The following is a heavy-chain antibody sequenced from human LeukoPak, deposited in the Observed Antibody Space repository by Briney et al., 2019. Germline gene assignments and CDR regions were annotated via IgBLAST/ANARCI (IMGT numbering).Heavy chain of an antibody. CDR1: GFTFSSYG. V-gene: IGHV3-23*01. J-gene: IGHJ4*02. D-gene: IGHD5-12*01. Sequence: PGGSLRLSCAASGFTFSSYGMSWVRQAPGKGLEWVSSITDDGGTTYYADSVKGRFTISRDTSNNMLYLLLISVRVEDTALYYCAKLIPYSGWPYDYWGQGTLVTVSS. CDR3: AKLIPYSGWPYDY. CDR2: ITDDGGTT.